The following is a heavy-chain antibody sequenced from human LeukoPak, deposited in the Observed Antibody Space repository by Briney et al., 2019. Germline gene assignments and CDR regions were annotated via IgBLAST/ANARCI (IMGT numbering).Heavy chain of an antibody. J-gene: IGHJ5*02. CDR3: APRGDIEHSYVYGKWFDP. D-gene: IGHD5-18*01. CDR1: GGSFSAYY. V-gene: IGHV4-34*01. CDR2: INHSGSS. Sequence: SETLSLTSAVYGGSFSAYYWTWIRQPPGKGLEWIGEINHSGSSNYNSSLRSRVTISVDTSYKQFSLRLSSVTAADTAVYYCAPRGDIEHSYVYGKWFDPWGQGTRVTVSS.